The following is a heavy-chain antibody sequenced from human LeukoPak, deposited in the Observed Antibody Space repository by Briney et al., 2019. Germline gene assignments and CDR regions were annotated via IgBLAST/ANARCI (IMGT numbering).Heavy chain of an antibody. CDR2: IYYSGST. CDR3: VYDSSGYYYNFDY. CDR1: GGSISSYY. V-gene: IGHV4-59*08. D-gene: IGHD3-22*01. Sequence: SETLSLTCTVSGGSISSYYWSWIRQPPGKGLGWIGYIYYSGSTNYNPSLKSRVTISVDTSKNHLSLKLTSVTAADTAMYYCVYDSSGYYYNFDYWGQGILVTVSS. J-gene: IGHJ4*02.